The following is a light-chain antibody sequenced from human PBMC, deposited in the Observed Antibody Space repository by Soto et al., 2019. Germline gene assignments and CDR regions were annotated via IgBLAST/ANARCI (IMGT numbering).Light chain of an antibody. Sequence: DIQMIQSPSTLSASVGDRVTITCRASQSISSWLAWYQQKPGKAPKLLIYKASSLESGVPSRFSGSGSGTEFTLTISSLQPDDFATYYCQQYNSYPWTFGQGTKVAIK. J-gene: IGKJ1*01. CDR1: QSISSW. CDR3: QQYNSYPWT. V-gene: IGKV1-5*03. CDR2: KAS.